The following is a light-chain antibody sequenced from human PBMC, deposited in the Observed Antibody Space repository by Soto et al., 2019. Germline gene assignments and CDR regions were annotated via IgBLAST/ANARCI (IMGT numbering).Light chain of an antibody. CDR1: SNDVGGYNY. Sequence: QSALTQPASVSGSPGQSVIISCTGTSNDVGGYNYVSWYQQHPGKAPKLMIFDVRNRPSGVSNRFSGSKSGNTASLTISGLQAEDEADYYCSSYTAYSTLVFGGGTKVTVL. CDR3: SSYTAYSTLV. V-gene: IGLV2-14*03. J-gene: IGLJ2*01. CDR2: DVR.